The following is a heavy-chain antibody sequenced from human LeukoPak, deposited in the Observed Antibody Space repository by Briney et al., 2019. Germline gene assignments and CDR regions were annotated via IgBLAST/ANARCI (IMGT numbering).Heavy chain of an antibody. Sequence: GGSLRLSCAASGFTFSDYYMSWIRQTPGKGLEWVAYTSSVGSTIKYVASVKGRFTISRDNAKNLLYLQMNRLRAEDTAFYYCARDPGTTVDYWGQGTLVTV. CDR3: ARDPGTTVDY. V-gene: IGHV3-11*01. J-gene: IGHJ4*02. D-gene: IGHD1-1*01. CDR1: GFTFSDYY. CDR2: TSSVGSTI.